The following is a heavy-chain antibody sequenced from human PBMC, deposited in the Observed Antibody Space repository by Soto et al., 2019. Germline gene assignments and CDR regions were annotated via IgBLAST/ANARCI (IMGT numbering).Heavy chain of an antibody. CDR3: ARPLGYCSSTSCYTYYYYGMDV. CDR2: IIPIFGTA. Sequence: QVQLVQSGAEVQKPGSSVKVSCKASGGTFSSYAISWVRQAPGQGLEWMGGIIPIFGTANYAQKFQGRVTITADESTSTAYMELSSLRSEDTAVYYCARPLGYCSSTSCYTYYYYGMDVWGQGTTVTVSS. V-gene: IGHV1-69*01. J-gene: IGHJ6*02. CDR1: GGTFSSYA. D-gene: IGHD2-2*02.